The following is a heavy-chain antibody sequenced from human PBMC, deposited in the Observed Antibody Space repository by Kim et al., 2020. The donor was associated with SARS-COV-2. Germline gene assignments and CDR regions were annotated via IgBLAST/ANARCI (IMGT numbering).Heavy chain of an antibody. D-gene: IGHD4-17*01. CDR1: GFTFSSYG. J-gene: IGHJ6*02. CDR2: ISYDGSNK. Sequence: GGSLRLSCAASGFTFSSYGMHWVRQAPGKGLEWVAVISYDGSNKYYADSVKGRFTISRDNSKNTLYLQMNSLRAEDTAVYYCASLPDYGDYVIDYYYGMDVWGQGTTVTVSS. V-gene: IGHV3-30*03. CDR3: ASLPDYGDYVIDYYYGMDV.